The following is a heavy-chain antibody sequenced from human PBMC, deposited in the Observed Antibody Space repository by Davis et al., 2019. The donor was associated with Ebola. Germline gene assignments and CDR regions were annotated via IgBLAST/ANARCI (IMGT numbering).Heavy chain of an antibody. CDR1: GFTFSSYS. Sequence: PGGSLRLSCAASGFTFSSYSMNWVRQAPGKGLEWISSISSSSSYIYYADSVKGRFTLSRDNAKNSLYLQMNSLRAEDTAVYYCARPWGTPYDAFDIWGQGTMVTVSS. J-gene: IGHJ3*02. V-gene: IGHV3-21*01. CDR2: ISSSSSYI. D-gene: IGHD3-16*01. CDR3: ARPWGTPYDAFDI.